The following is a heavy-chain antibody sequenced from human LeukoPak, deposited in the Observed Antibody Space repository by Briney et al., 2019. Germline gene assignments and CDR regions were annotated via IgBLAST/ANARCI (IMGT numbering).Heavy chain of an antibody. V-gene: IGHV4-59*01. D-gene: IGHD1-1*01. J-gene: IGHJ4*02. Sequence: SGTLSLTCTVSGGSISSYYWSWIREPPGKGLEWIGYIYYSGSTNYNPSLKSRVTISVDTSKNQFSLKLSSVTAADTAVYYCAKGVLERPVYYFDYWGQGTLVTVSS. CDR3: AKGVLERPVYYFDY. CDR1: GGSISSYY. CDR2: IYYSGST.